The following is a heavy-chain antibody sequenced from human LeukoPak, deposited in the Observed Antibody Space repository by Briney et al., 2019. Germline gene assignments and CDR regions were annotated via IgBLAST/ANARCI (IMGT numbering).Heavy chain of an antibody. CDR3: ARQYYYDSSGYIESAFDI. D-gene: IGHD3-22*01. J-gene: IGHJ3*02. V-gene: IGHV1-2*02. CDR1: GYTFTGYY. Sequence: ASVKVSCKASGYTFTGYYMHWVRQAPGQGLEWMGWINPNSGGTNYAQKFQGRVTITTDESTSTAYMELSSLRSEDTAVYYCARQYYYDSSGYIESAFDIWGQGTMVTVSS. CDR2: INPNSGGT.